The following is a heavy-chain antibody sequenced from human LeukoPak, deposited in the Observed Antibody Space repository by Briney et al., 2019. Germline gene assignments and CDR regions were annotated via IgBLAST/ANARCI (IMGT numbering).Heavy chain of an antibody. J-gene: IGHJ4*02. Sequence: ASVKVSCKASGYTFTSYGISWVRQAPGQGLEWMGWISAYNGNTNYAQKLQGRVTMTTDTSTSTAYMELRSLRSDDTAVYYCAREWYYYGSGSYYSFDYWGQGTLVTVSS. D-gene: IGHD3-10*01. CDR3: AREWYYYGSGSYYSFDY. CDR1: GYTFTSYG. CDR2: ISAYNGNT. V-gene: IGHV1-18*01.